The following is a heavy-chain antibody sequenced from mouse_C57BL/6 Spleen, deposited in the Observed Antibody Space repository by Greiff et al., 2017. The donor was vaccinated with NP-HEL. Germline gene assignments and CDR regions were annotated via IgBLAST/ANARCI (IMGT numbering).Heavy chain of an antibody. CDR3: ARYYDYSYYAMDY. J-gene: IGHJ4*01. V-gene: IGHV1-76*01. CDR2: IYPGSGNT. D-gene: IGHD2-4*01. CDR1: GYTFTDYY. Sequence: VQLQQSGAELVRPGASVKLSCKASGYTFTDYYINWVKQRPGQGLEWIARIYPGSGNTYYNEKFKGKATLTAEKSSSTAYMQLSSLTSEDSAVYFCARYYDYSYYAMDYWGQGTSVTVSS.